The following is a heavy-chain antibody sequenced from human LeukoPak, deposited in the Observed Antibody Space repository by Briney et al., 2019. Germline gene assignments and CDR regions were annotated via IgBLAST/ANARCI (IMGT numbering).Heavy chain of an antibody. V-gene: IGHV4-59*08. D-gene: IGHD5-12*01. J-gene: IGHJ4*02. CDR3: ARSSGYDSPYYFDY. CDR2: VYYSGST. Sequence: SETLSLTCTVSGGSISSYYWSWIRQPPGKGLEWTGYVYYSGSTNYNPSLKSRVTISVDTSKNQFSLKLSPVTAADTAVYYCARSSGYDSPYYFDYWGQGTLVTVSS. CDR1: GGSISSYY.